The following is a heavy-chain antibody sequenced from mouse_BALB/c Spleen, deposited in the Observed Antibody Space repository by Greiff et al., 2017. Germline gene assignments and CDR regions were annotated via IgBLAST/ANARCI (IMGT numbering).Heavy chain of an antibody. V-gene: IGHV5-17*02. D-gene: IGHD2-1*01. CDR1: GFTFSSFG. J-gene: IGHJ2*01. Sequence: EVQGVESGGGLVQPGGSRKLSCAASGFTFSSFGMHWVRQAPEKGLEWVAYISSGSSTIYYADTVKGRFTISRDNPKNTLFLQMTSLRSEDTAMYYCARSNGNYVDYFDYWGQGTTLTVSS. CDR2: ISSGSSTI. CDR3: ARSNGNYVDYFDY.